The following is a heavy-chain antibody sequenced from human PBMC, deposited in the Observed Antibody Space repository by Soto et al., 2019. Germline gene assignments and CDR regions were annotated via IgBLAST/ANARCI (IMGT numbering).Heavy chain of an antibody. CDR2: ISSSSSYI. V-gene: IGHV3-21*01. D-gene: IGHD4-17*01. Sequence: EVQLVESGGGLVKPGGSLRLSCAASGFTFSSYSMNWVRQAPGKGLEWVSSISSSSSYIYYADSLKGRFTISRDNAKNSLYLQMNSLRAEDTAVYYCASGSHGVNNWFDPWGQGTLVTVSS. J-gene: IGHJ5*02. CDR3: ASGSHGVNNWFDP. CDR1: GFTFSSYS.